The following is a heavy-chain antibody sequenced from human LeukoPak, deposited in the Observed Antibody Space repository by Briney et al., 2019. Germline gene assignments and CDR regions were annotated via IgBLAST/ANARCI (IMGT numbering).Heavy chain of an antibody. CDR2: IYTSGST. D-gene: IGHD3-22*01. CDR3: ARDTYYYDSSGYYTLDY. V-gene: IGHV4-4*07. J-gene: IGHJ4*02. CDR1: GGSISSYY. Sequence: SETLSLTCTVSGGSISSYYWSWIRQPAGKGLEWIGRIYTSGSTNYNPSLKSRVTMSVDTSKSQFSLKLSSVTAADTAVYYCARDTYYYDSSGYYTLDYWGQGTLVTVSS.